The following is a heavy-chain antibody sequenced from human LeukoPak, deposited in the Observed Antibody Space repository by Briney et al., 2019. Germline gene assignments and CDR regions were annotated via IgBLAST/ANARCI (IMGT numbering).Heavy chain of an antibody. CDR3: ASAFSPYYYDSSGYYN. CDR2: INPSGGST. CDR1: GYTFTSYY. Sequence: ASVKVSCKASGYTFTSYYMHWVRQAPGQGLEWMGIINPSGGSTSYAQKFQGRVTMTRDTSTSTVYMELSSLRSDDTAVYYCASAFSPYYYDSSGYYNWGQGTLVTVSS. J-gene: IGHJ4*02. V-gene: IGHV1-46*01. D-gene: IGHD3-22*01.